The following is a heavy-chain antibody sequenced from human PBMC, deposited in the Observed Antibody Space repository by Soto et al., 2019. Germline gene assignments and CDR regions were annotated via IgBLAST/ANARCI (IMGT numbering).Heavy chain of an antibody. J-gene: IGHJ5*02. CDR3: AKNQGVELVPLATVDWFDP. CDR2: ISYDGSNK. Sequence: GGSLRLSCAASGFTFSSYGMHWVRQAPGKGLEWVAVISYDGSNKYYADSVKGRFTISRDNSKSTVYLELNNLSAEDTAVYHCAKNQGVELVPLATVDWFDPWGQGSVVTVSS. D-gene: IGHD1-26*01. CDR1: GFTFSSYG. V-gene: IGHV3-30*18.